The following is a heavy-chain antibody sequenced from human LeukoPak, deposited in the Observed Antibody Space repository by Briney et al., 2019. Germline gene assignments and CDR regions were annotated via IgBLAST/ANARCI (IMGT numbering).Heavy chain of an antibody. CDR2: ITSDGSSA. CDR1: GFTFSSYW. Sequence: GGSLRLSCAGSGFTFSSYWLHWVRQAPGKGLVWVSRITSDGSSANYAESVKGRFTISRDNAKNTLYLQMNSLGVEDTAVYYCTRDVTSGDFQYWGQGTLVTVSS. V-gene: IGHV3-74*01. D-gene: IGHD1-26*01. J-gene: IGHJ1*01. CDR3: TRDVTSGDFQY.